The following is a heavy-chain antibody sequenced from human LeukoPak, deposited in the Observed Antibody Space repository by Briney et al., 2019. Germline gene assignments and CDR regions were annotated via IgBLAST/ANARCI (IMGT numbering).Heavy chain of an antibody. J-gene: IGHJ4*02. CDR2: ISSSSSYI. D-gene: IGHD6-19*01. V-gene: IGHV3-21*01. CDR3: ARGGQQWLVWYYFDY. CDR1: GFTFSSYS. Sequence: GGSLRLSCAASGFTFSSYSMNWVRQAPGKGLGWVSSISSSSSYIYYADSVKGRFTISRDNAKNSLYLQMNSLRAEDTAVYYCARGGQQWLVWYYFDYWGQGTLVTVSS.